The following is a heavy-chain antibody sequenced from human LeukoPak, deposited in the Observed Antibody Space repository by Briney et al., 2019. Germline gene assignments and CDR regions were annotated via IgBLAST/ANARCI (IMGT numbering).Heavy chain of an antibody. CDR1: GFTFSSFW. J-gene: IGHJ4*02. Sequence: GGSLRLSCAASGFTFSSFWMHWVRQAPGKGLVWFSRINSDGSSTSYADSVKGRFTISRDNAKNTLYLQMNSLRAEDTAVYYCARVRGALQQLLYWGQGTLVTVSS. D-gene: IGHD6-13*01. CDR3: ARVRGALQQLLY. V-gene: IGHV3-74*01. CDR2: INSDGSST.